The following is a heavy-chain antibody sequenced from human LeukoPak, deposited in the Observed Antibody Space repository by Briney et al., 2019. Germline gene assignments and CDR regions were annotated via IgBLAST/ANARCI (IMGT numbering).Heavy chain of an antibody. J-gene: IGHJ4*02. CDR1: GGSISSYY. CDR2: XXYSGST. V-gene: IGHV4-59*01. CDR3: ARVGTYGSGSYLSWLDY. D-gene: IGHD3-10*01. Sequence: SETLSLTCTVSGGSISSYYWSWIRQPPGKGLEWXGXXXYSGSTNYNPSLKSRVTISVDTSKNQFSLKLSSVTAADTAVYYCARVGTYGSGSYLSWLDYWGQGTLVTVSS.